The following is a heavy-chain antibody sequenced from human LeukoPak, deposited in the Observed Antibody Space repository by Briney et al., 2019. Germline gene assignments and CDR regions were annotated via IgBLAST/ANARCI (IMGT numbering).Heavy chain of an antibody. V-gene: IGHV3-74*01. CDR1: GFTLSTYC. Sequence: PGGSLSLSCAAPGFTLSTYCMHWVRQAPGKGLVWLSRVCNDARATNYADSVKGRFTISRDNAKNSLYLQMNSLRPEDTALYYCVKDRSSSWYSFDYWGQGILVTVSS. CDR3: VKDRSSSWYSFDY. CDR2: VCNDARAT. J-gene: IGHJ4*02. D-gene: IGHD6-13*01.